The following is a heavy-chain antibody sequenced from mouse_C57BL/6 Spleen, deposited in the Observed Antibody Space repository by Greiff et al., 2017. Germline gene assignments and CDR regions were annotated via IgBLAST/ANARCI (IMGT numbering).Heavy chain of an antibody. CDR3: TTVSVYYGNVYAMDY. D-gene: IGHD2-1*01. J-gene: IGHJ4*01. Sequence: VKLQQSGAELVRPGASVKLSCTASGFNIKDDYMHWVKQRPEQGLEWIGWIDPENGDTTYASKFQGKATITADTSSNTAYLQLSSLTSEDTAVYNWTTVSVYYGNVYAMDYWGQGTSVTVYS. CDR1: GFNIKDDY. V-gene: IGHV14-4*01. CDR2: IDPENGDT.